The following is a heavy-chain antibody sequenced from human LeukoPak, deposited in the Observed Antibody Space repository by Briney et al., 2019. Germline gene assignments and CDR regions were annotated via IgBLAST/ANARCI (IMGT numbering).Heavy chain of an antibody. Sequence: GESLKISCQGYGHIFTTYWLAWVRQMPGKGLEWMGIVYPGDSNTRYRPSFQGQVTISADKSITTAYLQWSSLKASDTAMYFCARRSAANAFDIWGQGTMVSVSS. D-gene: IGHD6-13*01. V-gene: IGHV5-51*01. J-gene: IGHJ3*02. CDR2: VYPGDSNT. CDR1: GHIFTTYW. CDR3: ARRSAANAFDI.